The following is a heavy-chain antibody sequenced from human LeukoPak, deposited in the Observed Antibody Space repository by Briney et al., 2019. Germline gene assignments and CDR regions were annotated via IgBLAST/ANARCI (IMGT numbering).Heavy chain of an antibody. V-gene: IGHV5-51*01. Sequence: GESLKISCKGSGYTFANYWIAWVRQMPGKGLEWMGIIYPGDSDTRYSPSFQGQVTISADKSIRSAYLQWSSLKASDTAMYYCATSRYCTNGVCYTQHDSWGQGTLATVSS. CDR1: GYTFANYW. D-gene: IGHD2-8*01. CDR3: ATSRYCTNGVCYTQHDS. J-gene: IGHJ5*01. CDR2: IYPGDSDT.